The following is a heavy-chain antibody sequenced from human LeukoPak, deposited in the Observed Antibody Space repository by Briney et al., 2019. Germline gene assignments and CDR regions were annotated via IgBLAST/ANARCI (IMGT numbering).Heavy chain of an antibody. CDR1: GYTFTGYY. D-gene: IGHD6-19*01. Sequence: ASVKVSCKASGYTFTGYYMHWLRQAPGQGLEWMGWINPNSGGTNYAQKFQGRVTMTRDTSISTAYMELSRLRSDDTAVYYCARDAKQWLVDDAFDIWGQGTMVTVSS. CDR3: ARDAKQWLVDDAFDI. J-gene: IGHJ3*02. V-gene: IGHV1-2*02. CDR2: INPNSGGT.